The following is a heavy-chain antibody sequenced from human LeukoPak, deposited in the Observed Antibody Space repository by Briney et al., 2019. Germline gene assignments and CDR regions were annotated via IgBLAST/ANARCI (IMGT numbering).Heavy chain of an antibody. D-gene: IGHD4-17*01. CDR1: GGSISSGGYS. J-gene: IGHJ4*02. Sequence: SQTLSLTCAVSGGSISSGGYSWSWIRQPPGKGLEWIGYIYHSGSTYYNPSLKSRVTISVDRSKNQFSLKLSSVTAADTAVYYCARGTYGDSNLFDYWGQGTLVTVSS. CDR2: IYHSGST. V-gene: IGHV4-30-2*01. CDR3: ARGTYGDSNLFDY.